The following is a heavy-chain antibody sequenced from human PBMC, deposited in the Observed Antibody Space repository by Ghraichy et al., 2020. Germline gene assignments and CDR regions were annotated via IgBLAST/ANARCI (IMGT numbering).Heavy chain of an antibody. V-gene: IGHV4-34*01. CDR3: VLSSGWYPARY. CDR2: INHSGST. CDR1: GGSFSGYY. Sequence: SETLSLTCAVYGGSFSGYYWSWIRQTPGKGLEWIGEINHSGSTNYNPSLTSRVTISVDTSKNQFSLNLTSVTAADTAVYYCVLSSGWYPARYWGQGTLVTVSS. D-gene: IGHD6-19*01. J-gene: IGHJ4*02.